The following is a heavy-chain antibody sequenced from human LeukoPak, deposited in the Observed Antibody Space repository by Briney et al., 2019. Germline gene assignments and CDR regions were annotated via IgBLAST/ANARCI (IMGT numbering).Heavy chain of an antibody. J-gene: IGHJ4*02. D-gene: IGHD6-13*01. CDR1: GYTLTELS. CDR2: FDPEGGET. CDR3: ATANIRYSSSWYDDFDY. Sequence: ASVKVSCKVSGYTLTELSMHWVRQAPGKGLEWMEGFDPEGGETIYAQKFQGRVTMTEDTSTDTAYMELSSLRSEDTAVYYCATANIRYSSSWYDDFDYWGQGTLVTVSS. V-gene: IGHV1-24*01.